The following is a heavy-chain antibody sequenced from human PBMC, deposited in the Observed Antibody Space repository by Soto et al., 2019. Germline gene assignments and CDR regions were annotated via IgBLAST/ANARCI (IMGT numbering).Heavy chain of an antibody. D-gene: IGHD3-9*01. Sequence: PSETLSLTCTVSGGSISSSSYYWGWIRQPPGKGLEWIGSIYYSGSTYYNPSLKSRVTISVDTSKNQFSLKLSSVTAADTAVYYCARHSLDDTYYDILTGYYNGPVRPIDYWGQGTLVTVSS. CDR2: IYYSGST. CDR1: GGSISSSSYY. CDR3: ARHSLDDTYYDILTGYYNGPVRPIDY. J-gene: IGHJ4*02. V-gene: IGHV4-39*01.